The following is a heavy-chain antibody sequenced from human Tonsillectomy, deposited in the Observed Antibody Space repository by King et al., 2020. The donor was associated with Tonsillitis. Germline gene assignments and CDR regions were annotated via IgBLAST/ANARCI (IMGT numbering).Heavy chain of an antibody. Sequence: VQLVESGGGLVQPGRSLRLSCTASGFTFGDYALSWVRQAPGKGLEWVGFIRSKAYGGTTEYAASVKGRFTISRDDSKSIAYLQMNSLKTEDTAVYYCRPDYYVSSGYYFDYWGQGTLVTVSS. CDR1: GFTFGDYA. D-gene: IGHD3-22*01. V-gene: IGHV3-49*04. J-gene: IGHJ4*02. CDR2: IRSKAYGGTT. CDR3: RPDYYVSSGYYFDY.